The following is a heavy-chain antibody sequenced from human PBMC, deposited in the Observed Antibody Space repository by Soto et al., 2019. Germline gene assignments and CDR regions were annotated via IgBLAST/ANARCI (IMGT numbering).Heavy chain of an antibody. CDR2: INSDGSST. D-gene: IGHD5-18*01. Sequence: GGSLRLSCAASGFTFSSYWMHWVRQAPGKGLVWVSRINSDGSSTSYADSVKGRFTISRDNSKNTLYLQMNSLRAEDTAVYYCAKVNAYSYGPLDYWGQGTLVTVSS. V-gene: IGHV3-74*01. CDR1: GFTFSSYW. CDR3: AKVNAYSYGPLDY. J-gene: IGHJ4*02.